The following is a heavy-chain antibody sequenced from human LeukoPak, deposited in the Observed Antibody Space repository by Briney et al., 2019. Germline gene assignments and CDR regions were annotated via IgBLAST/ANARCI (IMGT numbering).Heavy chain of an antibody. V-gene: IGHV4-39*07. CDR3: ARSVNSGSCHSCWIDP. CDR2: IYYSGST. J-gene: IGHJ5*02. CDR1: GDSISSSSYY. D-gene: IGHD2-15*01. Sequence: PSETLSLTCTVSGDSISSSSYYWGWIRQPPGKGLEWIGSIYYSGSTYYNPSLKSRVTISVDTSKNQFSLKLSSVTAADTAVYYCARSVNSGSCHSCWIDPWGQGTLVTVSS.